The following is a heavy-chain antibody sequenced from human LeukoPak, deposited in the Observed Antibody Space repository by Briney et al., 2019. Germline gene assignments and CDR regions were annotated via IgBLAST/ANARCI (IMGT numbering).Heavy chain of an antibody. D-gene: IGHD5-24*01. CDR3: ARDSRDGYNSRGDY. J-gene: IGHJ4*02. Sequence: GGSLRLSCAASGFTFSSYWMNWVRQAPGKGLEWVSYISSSGSTIYYADSVKGRFTISRDNAKNSLYLQMNSLRAEDTAVYYCARDSRDGYNSRGDYWGQGTLVTVSS. CDR2: ISSSGSTI. CDR1: GFTFSSYW. V-gene: IGHV3-48*04.